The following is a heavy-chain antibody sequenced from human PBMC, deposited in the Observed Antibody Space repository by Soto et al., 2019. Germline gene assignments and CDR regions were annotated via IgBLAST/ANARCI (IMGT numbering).Heavy chain of an antibody. CDR3: ARSPRSSPYFDY. J-gene: IGHJ4*02. CDR2: IYPGDHET. Sequence: PGESLKISCQCSGYTFSNFWIGWVRQLPGKGLEWMGIIYPGDHETRYSPSFHGKVTISADKSINTTYLQWNSLEASDTAFYFWARSPRSSPYFDYWGQGALVTVSS. D-gene: IGHD6-13*01. CDR1: GYTFSNFW. V-gene: IGHV5-51*01.